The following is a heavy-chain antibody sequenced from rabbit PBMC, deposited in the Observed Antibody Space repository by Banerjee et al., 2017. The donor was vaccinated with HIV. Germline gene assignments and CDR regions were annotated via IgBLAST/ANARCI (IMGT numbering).Heavy chain of an antibody. CDR3: AREDSDTWSGYVGL. J-gene: IGHJ4*01. Sequence: QQLVESGGDLVKPGASLTLTCTASGIDFSSNYYMCWVRQAPGKGLEWIGCIDSSSGIAWYASWAKGRFTISKTSSTTVDLKMTSLTAADTATYFCAREDSDTWSGYVGLWGQGTLVTVS. D-gene: IGHD6-1*01. CDR1: GIDFSSNYY. V-gene: IGHV1S40*01. CDR2: IDSSSGIA.